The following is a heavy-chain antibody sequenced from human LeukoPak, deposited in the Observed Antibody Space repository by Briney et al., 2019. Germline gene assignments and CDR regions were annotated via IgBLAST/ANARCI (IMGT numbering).Heavy chain of an antibody. CDR2: IIPIFGTA. Sequence: ASVRVSCKASGGTFSSYAISWVRQAPGQGLEWMGGIIPIFGTANYAQKFQGRVTITTDESTSTAYMELSSLRSEDTAVYYCARPRTPLDYSNPRHAFDIWGQGTMVTVSS. J-gene: IGHJ3*02. CDR1: GGTFSSYA. D-gene: IGHD4-11*01. CDR3: ARPRTPLDYSNPRHAFDI. V-gene: IGHV1-69*05.